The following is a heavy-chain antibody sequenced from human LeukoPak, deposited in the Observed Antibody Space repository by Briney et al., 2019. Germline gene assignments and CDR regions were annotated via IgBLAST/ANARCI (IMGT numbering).Heavy chain of an antibody. V-gene: IGHV5-51*01. CDR1: GYSFTSYW. CDR2: IYPGDSDT. Sequence: GESLKISCKGSGYSFTSYWIGWVRQMPGKGLEWMGIIYPGDSDTRYSPSFQGQVTISADKSISTAYLQWSSLKASDTPMYYFARSSSNFPSYYYIDVWGEGTMVTVSS. D-gene: IGHD2-15*01. CDR3: ARSSSNFPSYYYIDV. J-gene: IGHJ6*03.